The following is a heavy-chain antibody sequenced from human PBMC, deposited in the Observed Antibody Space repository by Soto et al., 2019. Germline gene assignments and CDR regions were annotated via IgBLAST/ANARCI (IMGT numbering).Heavy chain of an antibody. Sequence: GASVKVSCKASGYTFTGYYMHWVRQAPGQGLEWMGWINPNSGGTNYAQKFQGRVTMTRDTSISTAYMELSRLRSDDTAVYYCARGGGITGTRFYYYYGMDVWGQGTTVTV. CDR1: GYTFTGYY. CDR2: INPNSGGT. J-gene: IGHJ6*02. D-gene: IGHD1-20*01. V-gene: IGHV1-2*02. CDR3: ARGGGITGTRFYYYYGMDV.